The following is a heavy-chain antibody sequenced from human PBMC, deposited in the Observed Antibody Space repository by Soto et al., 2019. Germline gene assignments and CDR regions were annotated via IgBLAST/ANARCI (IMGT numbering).Heavy chain of an antibody. J-gene: IGHJ5*02. V-gene: IGHV4-61*08. CDR3: ARVPIDTYMIYWSDP. Sequence: SETLSLTCTVSGDSVSSGDYYWTWIRQPPGKGLEWVGHIYFSGRTNYIPSLESRVTISLDTSKNQFSLKLTSVTAADTAVYYCARVPIDTYMIYWSDPWGQGTLVTVSS. CDR2: IYFSGRT. D-gene: IGHD3-16*01. CDR1: GDSVSSGDYY.